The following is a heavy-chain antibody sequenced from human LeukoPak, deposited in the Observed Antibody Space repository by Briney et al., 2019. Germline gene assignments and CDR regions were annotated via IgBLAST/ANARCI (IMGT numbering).Heavy chain of an antibody. CDR1: GFTFSAYW. Sequence: GGSLRLSCAASGFTFSAYWMGWVRQAPGKGPEWVANIKQDGAEKYYVDSVKGRFTISRDNAKNSLYLQMSSLRAEDTAVYYCARLDGHYFAYWGQGTLVTVSS. CDR3: ARLDGHYFAY. D-gene: IGHD4-17*01. CDR2: IKQDGAEK. J-gene: IGHJ4*02. V-gene: IGHV3-7*01.